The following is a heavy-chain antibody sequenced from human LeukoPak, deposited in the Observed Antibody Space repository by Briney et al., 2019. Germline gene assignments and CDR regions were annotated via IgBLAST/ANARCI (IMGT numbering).Heavy chain of an antibody. V-gene: IGHV4-4*07. Sequence: PSETLSLTCTVSGGSISSYYWSWIRQPAGKGLGWIGRIYTSGSTNYNPSLKSRVTMSVDTSKNQFSLKLSSVTAADTAVYYCARSQRIVVVPAAIVDYYYYMDVWGKGTTVTVSS. CDR1: GGSISSYY. CDR3: ARSQRIVVVPAAIVDYYYYMDV. CDR2: IYTSGST. D-gene: IGHD2-2*01. J-gene: IGHJ6*03.